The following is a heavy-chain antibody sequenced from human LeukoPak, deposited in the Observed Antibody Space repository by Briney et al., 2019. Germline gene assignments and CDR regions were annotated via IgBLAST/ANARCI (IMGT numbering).Heavy chain of an antibody. CDR2: ISRSGGGT. CDR3: AKAQGSNPPFDY. Sequence: PGGSLRLSCAASGFTFSSYAMTWVRQAAGKGLEWVSSISRSGGGTYYADSVKGRFTISRDNSKNAVSLQMNSLRVDDTAVYYCAKAQGSNPPFDYWGQGTLVTVSS. D-gene: IGHD3-16*02. J-gene: IGHJ4*02. CDR1: GFTFSSYA. V-gene: IGHV3-23*01.